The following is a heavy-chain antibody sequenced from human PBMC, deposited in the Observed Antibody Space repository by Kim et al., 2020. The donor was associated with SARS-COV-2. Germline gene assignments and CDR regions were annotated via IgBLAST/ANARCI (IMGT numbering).Heavy chain of an antibody. J-gene: IGHJ4*02. CDR2: NK. CDR3: AKVPSSSRVD. V-gene: IGHV3-30*02. D-gene: IGHD6-13*01. Sequence: NKYYADSVKGRFTISRENSKNTLYLQMNSLGAEDTAVYYCAKVPSSSRVDWGQGTLVTVSS.